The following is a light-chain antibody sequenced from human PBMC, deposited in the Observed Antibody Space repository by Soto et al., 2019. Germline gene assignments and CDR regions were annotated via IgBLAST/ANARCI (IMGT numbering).Light chain of an antibody. CDR1: QSISSW. Sequence: DIQMTQSPSTLSASLGDRVTITCRASQSISSWLAWYQQKPGKAPKLLIYDASSLESGVPSRFSGSGSGTEFTLTISSLQPDDFATYYCQQYNSYSVNAFGQGTKVDIK. J-gene: IGKJ1*01. CDR2: DAS. CDR3: QQYNSYSVNA. V-gene: IGKV1-5*01.